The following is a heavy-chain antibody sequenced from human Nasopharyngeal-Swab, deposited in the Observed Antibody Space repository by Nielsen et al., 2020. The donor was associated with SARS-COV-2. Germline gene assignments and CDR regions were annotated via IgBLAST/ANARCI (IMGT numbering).Heavy chain of an antibody. V-gene: IGHV3-21*01. D-gene: IGHD2-15*01. CDR2: ISSSSSDI. J-gene: IGHJ6*02. CDR1: GFTFSSHA. Sequence: GGSLRLSCAASGFTFSSHAMHWVRQAPGKGLEWVSSISSSSSDIYYADSVKGRFTISRDSAKNSLYLQMNNLRAEDTAVYYCARGYCSSGSCYAKHDGMDVWGQGTTVTVSS. CDR3: ARGYCSSGSCYAKHDGMDV.